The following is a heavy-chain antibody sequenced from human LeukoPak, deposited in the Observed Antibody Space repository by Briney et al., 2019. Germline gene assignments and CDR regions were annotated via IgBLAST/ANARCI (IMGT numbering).Heavy chain of an antibody. CDR1: GLTFKSYT. V-gene: IGHV3-64*05. CDR3: VKGLDYSSSQMDS. Sequence: GGSLRLSCSAAGLTFKSYTMHWVRQAPWKGREYVSSINTNGANTYCADSVKGRFTISRDNSRNTVYVQMNSLTPEDTAVYYCVKGLDYSSSQMDSWGQGTLVTVSS. CDR2: INTNGANT. D-gene: IGHD6-6*01. J-gene: IGHJ4*02.